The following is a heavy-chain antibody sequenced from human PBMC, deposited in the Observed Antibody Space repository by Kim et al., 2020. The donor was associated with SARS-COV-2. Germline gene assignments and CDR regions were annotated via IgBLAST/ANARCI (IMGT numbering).Heavy chain of an antibody. Sequence: SDYDVSVKSRITINPDTSKNQFSLQLTSVTPEDTAFYYCVRYSGWYYFDYWGQGTLVTVSS. CDR2: S. D-gene: IGHD6-19*01. J-gene: IGHJ4*02. CDR3: VRYSGWYYFDY. V-gene: IGHV6-1*01.